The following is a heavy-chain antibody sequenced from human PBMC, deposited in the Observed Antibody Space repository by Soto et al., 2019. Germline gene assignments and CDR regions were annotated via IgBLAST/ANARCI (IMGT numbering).Heavy chain of an antibody. CDR2: ISDSGATT. D-gene: IGHD3-10*01. CDR3: ARDHPQLGTHFDY. Sequence: GGSLRLSCAASGFTFRKYAMNWVRQAPGKGLEWVSSISDSGATTYYADSVKGRFTISRDNSENALYLQMNSLRAEDTAVYYCARDHPQLGTHFDYWGQGTLVTVSS. J-gene: IGHJ4*02. V-gene: IGHV3-23*01. CDR1: GFTFRKYA.